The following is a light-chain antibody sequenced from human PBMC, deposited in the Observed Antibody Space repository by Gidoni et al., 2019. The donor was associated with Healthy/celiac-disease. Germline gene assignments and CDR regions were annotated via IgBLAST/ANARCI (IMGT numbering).Light chain of an antibody. Sequence: EIVLTQSPATLSLSPGERATLSCRASQSVSSYLAWYQQKPGQAPRLLIYEASNRATGIPARFSGSGSGTDFILTISSLEPEDFAVYYCQQRSNWPTFGQGTKVEIK. CDR1: QSVSSY. CDR2: EAS. J-gene: IGKJ1*01. V-gene: IGKV3-11*01. CDR3: QQRSNWPT.